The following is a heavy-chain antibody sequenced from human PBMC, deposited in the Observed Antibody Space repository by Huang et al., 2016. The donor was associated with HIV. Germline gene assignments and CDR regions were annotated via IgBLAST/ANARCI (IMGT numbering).Heavy chain of an antibody. CDR1: GDFISSTNYY. V-gene: IGHV4-39*01. J-gene: IGHJ4*02. Sequence: QLQLQESGPGQVKPSETLSLTCTVSGDFISSTNYYWGWIRQSPGKGLEWVGSVYQRGSTNYNPALKRRVTLSVDTARNQVSLRLNSVTAADTAVYYCASQHIGAAATWFWGRGTQVAVSS. D-gene: IGHD6-13*01. CDR3: ASQHIGAAATWF. CDR2: VYQRGST.